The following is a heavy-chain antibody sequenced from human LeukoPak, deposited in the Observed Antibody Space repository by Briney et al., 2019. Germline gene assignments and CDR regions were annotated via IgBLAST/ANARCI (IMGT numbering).Heavy chain of an antibody. J-gene: IGHJ3*02. CDR2: IKQEGSEK. D-gene: IGHD4-23*01. CDR3: ARGYGGEHAFDI. CDR1: GFTFSSYW. V-gene: IGHV3-7*01. Sequence: GGSLRLSCAASGFTFSSYWMSWVRQAPGKGLEWVANIKQEGSEKYYVDSVKGRFTISRDNAKNSLYLQMNSLRADDTAVYYCARGYGGEHAFDIWGQGTMVTVSS.